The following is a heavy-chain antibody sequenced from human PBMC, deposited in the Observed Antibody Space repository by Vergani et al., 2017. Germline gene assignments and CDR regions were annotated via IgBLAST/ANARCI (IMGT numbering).Heavy chain of an antibody. D-gene: IGHD3-10*01. J-gene: IGHJ6*02. CDR3: ARGRKALYYDSGSYSPISTYYYYYGMDV. CDR2: IYTSGST. V-gene: IGHV4-4*07. CDR1: GGSISSYY. Sequence: QVQLQESGPGLVKPSETLSLTCTVSGGSISSYYWSWIRQPAGKGLEWIGRIYTSGSTNYNPSLKSRVTMSVDTSKNQFSLKLSSVTAADTAVYYCARGRKALYYDSGSYSPISTYYYYYGMDVWGQGTTVTVSS.